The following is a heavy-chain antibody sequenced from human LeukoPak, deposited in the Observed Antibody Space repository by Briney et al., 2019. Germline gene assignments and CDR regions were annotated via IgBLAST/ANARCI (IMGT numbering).Heavy chain of an antibody. CDR2: INHSGST. CDR3: ARPAEGYCSNGSCTPFDY. J-gene: IGHJ4*02. D-gene: IGHD2-15*01. Sequence: PSETLSLTCAVYGGSFSDYYWNWIRQPPGKGLEWIGEINHSGSTNYNPSLKSRVTLSVDTSKNQFSLKLNSVTAADTAMYYCARPAEGYCSNGSCTPFDYWAQGTLVTVSS. V-gene: IGHV4-34*01. CDR1: GGSFSDYY.